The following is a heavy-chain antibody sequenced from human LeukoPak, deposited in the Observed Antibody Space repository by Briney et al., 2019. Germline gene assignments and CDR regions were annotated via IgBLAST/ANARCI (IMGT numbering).Heavy chain of an antibody. CDR1: GFTFSSYG. D-gene: IGHD3-3*01. CDR2: IWYDGSNK. V-gene: IGHV3-33*01. CDR3: ARGGDFWSGEYFDY. Sequence: GGSLRLSCAASGFTFSSYGMHWVRQAPGKGLEWVAVIWYDGSNKYYADSVKGRFTISRDNSKNTLYLQMNSLRAEDTAVYYCARGGDFWSGEYFDYWGQGTLVTVSS. J-gene: IGHJ4*02.